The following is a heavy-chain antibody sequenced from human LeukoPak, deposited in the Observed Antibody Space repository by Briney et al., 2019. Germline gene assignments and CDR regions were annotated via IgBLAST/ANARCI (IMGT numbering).Heavy chain of an antibody. D-gene: IGHD1-26*01. CDR3: ARGSGTVGATDSDFDY. Sequence: GGSLRLSCAASGFTFSCYDMHWVRQATGKGLEWVSAIGTAGDTYYPGSVKGRFTISRENAKNSLYLQMNSLRVGDTAVYYCARGSGTVGATDSDFDYWGQGTLVTVSS. V-gene: IGHV3-13*01. CDR2: IGTAGDT. J-gene: IGHJ4*02. CDR1: GFTFSCYD.